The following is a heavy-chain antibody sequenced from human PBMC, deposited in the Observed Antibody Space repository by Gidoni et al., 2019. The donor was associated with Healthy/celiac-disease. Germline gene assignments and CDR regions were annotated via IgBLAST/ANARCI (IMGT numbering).Heavy chain of an antibody. V-gene: IGHV3-21*01. CDR2: ISSSSSYI. CDR3: ARGLWFDP. Sequence: EVQPVETGGGLVKPGGSLRLSFAASGFTFSSYSMNWVRQAPGKGLEWVSSISSSSSYIYYADAVKGRFTISRDNAKNSLYLQMSSLRGEDTAVYYCARGLWFDPWGQGTLVTVSS. J-gene: IGHJ5*02. CDR1: GFTFSSYS.